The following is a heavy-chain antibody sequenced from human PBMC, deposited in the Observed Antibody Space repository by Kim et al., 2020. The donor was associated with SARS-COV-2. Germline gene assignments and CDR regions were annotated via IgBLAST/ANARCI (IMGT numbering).Heavy chain of an antibody. D-gene: IGHD3-16*02. V-gene: IGHV3-30*15. J-gene: IGHJ4*02. CDR2: K. Sequence: KYYADSVKGRFTISRDNSKNTLYLQMSSLSPEDTAVYYCARGGGGLITDWGQGTLVTVSS. CDR3: ARGGGGLITD.